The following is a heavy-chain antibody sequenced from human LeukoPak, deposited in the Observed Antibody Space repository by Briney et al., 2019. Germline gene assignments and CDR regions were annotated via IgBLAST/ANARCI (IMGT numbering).Heavy chain of an antibody. V-gene: IGHV3-30*02. D-gene: IGHD3-9*01. CDR2: IRYDARSK. CDR3: AKGVRFLDWWILDY. CDR1: GFTFSSYG. Sequence: GGSLRLSCVASGFTFSSYGMHWVRQAPGKGLEWVAFIRYDARSKNYADSVKGRFTISRDNSKNTLYLQMNSLRAEDTAIYYCAKGVRFLDWWILDYWGQGSLVTVSS. J-gene: IGHJ4*02.